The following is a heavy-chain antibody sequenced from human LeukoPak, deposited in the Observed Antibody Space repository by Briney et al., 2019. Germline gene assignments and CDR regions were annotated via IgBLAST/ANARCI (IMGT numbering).Heavy chain of an antibody. CDR2: INSDGRST. J-gene: IGHJ4*02. Sequence: PGESLRLSCAASGFTFSSYWMHWVRQAPGEGLVWVSRINSDGRSTTYADSVKVRITISRDNTKTTLYLQMNSLRVEDTAVYYCAREGRVSGSDFDCWGQGTLVTVSS. D-gene: IGHD5-12*01. CDR1: GFTFSSYW. V-gene: IGHV3-74*03. CDR3: AREGRVSGSDFDC.